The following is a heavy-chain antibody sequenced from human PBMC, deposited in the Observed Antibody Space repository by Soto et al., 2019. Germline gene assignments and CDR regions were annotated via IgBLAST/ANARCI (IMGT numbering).Heavy chain of an antibody. D-gene: IGHD6-25*01. J-gene: IGHJ3*02. CDR2: ISWNSGSI. Sequence: GGSLRLSCAASGFTFYDYAMHWVRQAPGKGLEWVSGISWNSGSIGYADSVKGRFTISRDNAKNSLYLQMNSLRAEDTALYYCAKAPLWRLPQYAFDIWGQGTMVTVSS. CDR3: AKAPLWRLPQYAFDI. V-gene: IGHV3-9*01. CDR1: GFTFYDYA.